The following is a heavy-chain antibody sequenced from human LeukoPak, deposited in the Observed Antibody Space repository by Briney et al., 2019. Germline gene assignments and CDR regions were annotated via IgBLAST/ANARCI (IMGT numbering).Heavy chain of an antibody. V-gene: IGHV4-4*02. D-gene: IGHD4-17*01. CDR2: IYHSGST. CDR1: GVSISSRNW. J-gene: IGHJ4*02. Sequence: MSSETLSLTCAVSGVSISSRNWWSWVRQPPGKGLEWIGEIYHSGSTNYNPSLKARVTMSVDKSKNQFSLKLSSVTAADTAVYYCARASHDYGDYSHFDYWGQGTLVTVSS. CDR3: ARASHDYGDYSHFDY.